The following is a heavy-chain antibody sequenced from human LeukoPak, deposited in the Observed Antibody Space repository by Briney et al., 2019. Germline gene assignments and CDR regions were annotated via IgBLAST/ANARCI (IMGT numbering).Heavy chain of an antibody. CDR1: GFTFSSYW. CDR3: AGESIVVVPAAMGMAAFDI. J-gene: IGHJ3*02. CDR2: IKQDGSEK. Sequence: PGGSLRLSCAASGFTFSSYWMSWVRQAPGKGLEWVANIKQDGSEKYYVDSVKGRFTISRDNAKNSLYLQMNSLRAEDTAVYYCAGESIVVVPAAMGMAAFDIWGQGTMVTVSS. V-gene: IGHV3-7*01. D-gene: IGHD2-2*01.